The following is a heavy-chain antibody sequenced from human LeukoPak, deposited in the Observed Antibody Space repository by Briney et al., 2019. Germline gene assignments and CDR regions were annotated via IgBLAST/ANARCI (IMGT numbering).Heavy chain of an antibody. Sequence: SQTLSLTCTVSGVSISSGGYYWSWIRQHPGQGLEWIGYIYYSGSTYYNPSLKSRVTISVDTSKNQFSLKLSSVTAADTAVYYCARPYYYDSRIDPWGQGILVTVSS. CDR2: IYYSGST. V-gene: IGHV4-31*03. J-gene: IGHJ5*02. CDR3: ARPYYYDSRIDP. CDR1: GVSISSGGYY. D-gene: IGHD3-22*01.